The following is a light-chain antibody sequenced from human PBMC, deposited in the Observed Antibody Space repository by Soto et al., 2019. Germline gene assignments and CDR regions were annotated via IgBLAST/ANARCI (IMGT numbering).Light chain of an antibody. V-gene: IGKV1-5*01. CDR3: QQYENYWT. J-gene: IGKJ1*01. CDR2: DAS. Sequence: DIQITQSPSTLSATAGDRGTMPCRASQSISSWLAWYQHKPGKAPKLLIYDASNLDSGVPSRLSGSGSGTVFSLTISNLQPDDCATYYCQQYENYWTFGQGTKVDIK. CDR1: QSISSW.